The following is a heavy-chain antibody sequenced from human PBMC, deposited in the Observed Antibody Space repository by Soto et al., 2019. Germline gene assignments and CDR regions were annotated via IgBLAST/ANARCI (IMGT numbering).Heavy chain of an antibody. CDR3: ARNYYDSSGYGYFDY. Sequence: GGSLRLSCAASGFTFSSYGMHWVRQAPGKGLEWVAVIWYDGSNKYYADSVKGRFTISRDNSKNTLYLQMNSLRAEDTAVYYCARNYYDSSGYGYFDYWGQGTLVTVSS. V-gene: IGHV3-33*01. D-gene: IGHD3-22*01. J-gene: IGHJ4*02. CDR1: GFTFSSYG. CDR2: IWYDGSNK.